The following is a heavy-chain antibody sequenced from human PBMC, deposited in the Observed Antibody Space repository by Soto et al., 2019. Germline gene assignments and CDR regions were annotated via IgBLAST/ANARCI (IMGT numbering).Heavy chain of an antibody. CDR2: VNHSGTT. J-gene: IGHJ4*02. Sequence: QVQLQQWGAGLLKPSETLSLTSAVYGVSFSGYYWTWIRQSPEKGLEWIGEVNHSGTTYYNPSLKTRVTISVHTPKNQFSLKMSSVTAADTAVYYCARGIGYCSSINCYSSRRLRFDSWGQGTLVTVSS. D-gene: IGHD2-2*01. CDR1: GVSFSGYY. CDR3: ARGIGYCSSINCYSSRRLRFDS. V-gene: IGHV4-34*01.